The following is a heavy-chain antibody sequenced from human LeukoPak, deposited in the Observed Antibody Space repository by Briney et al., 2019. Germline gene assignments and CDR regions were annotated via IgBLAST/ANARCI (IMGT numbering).Heavy chain of an antibody. CDR1: GGSISSGSYY. CDR3: ACMYGDYDLYFDY. V-gene: IGHV4-61*02. D-gene: IGHD4-17*01. J-gene: IGHJ4*02. Sequence: PSETLSLTCTVSGGSISSGSYYWSWIRQPAGKGLEWIGRIYTSGGTNYNPSLKSRVTISVDTSKNQFSLKLSSVTAADTAVYYCACMYGDYDLYFDYWGRGTLVTVSS. CDR2: IYTSGGT.